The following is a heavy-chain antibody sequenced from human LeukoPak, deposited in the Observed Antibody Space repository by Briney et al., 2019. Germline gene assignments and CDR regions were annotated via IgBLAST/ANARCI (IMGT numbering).Heavy chain of an antibody. D-gene: IGHD3-22*01. Sequence: GASVKVSCKASGYTFTSYGISWVRQAPGQGLEWMGWISAYNGNTNYAQKFQGRVTMTRDTSISTAYMELSRLRSDDTAVYYCARDNSPSYYDSSGYPLDYWGQGTLVTVSS. J-gene: IGHJ4*02. CDR1: GYTFTSYG. V-gene: IGHV1-18*01. CDR2: ISAYNGNT. CDR3: ARDNSPSYYDSSGYPLDY.